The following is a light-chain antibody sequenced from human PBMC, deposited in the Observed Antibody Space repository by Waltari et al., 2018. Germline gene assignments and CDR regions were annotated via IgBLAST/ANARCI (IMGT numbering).Light chain of an antibody. J-gene: IGKJ3*01. CDR2: LGS. CDR1: QSLLHINGYNY. CDR3: MQALQTPFT. V-gene: IGKV2-28*01. Sequence: DIVMTQSPLSLPVTPGEPASIHCRSSQSLLHINGYNYLDWYLQRSGQSPHLLIYLGSNRASGVPDRFSGSGSGTDFTLKISRVEAEDVGVYYCMQALQTPFTFGPGTKVDIK.